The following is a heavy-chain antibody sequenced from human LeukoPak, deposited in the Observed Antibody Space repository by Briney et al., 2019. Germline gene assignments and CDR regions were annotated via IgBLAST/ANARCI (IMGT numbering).Heavy chain of an antibody. J-gene: IGHJ4*02. V-gene: IGHV4-34*01. D-gene: IGHD3-22*01. CDR3: ARGQGGSSHYYDRGTYYFDY. CDR2: INHSGST. CDR1: GGSFSGYY. Sequence: PSETLSLTCAVYGGSFSGYYWSWIRQPPGKGLEWIGEINHSGSTNYNPSLKSRVTISVDTSKNQFSLKLSSVTVADTAVYYCARGQGGSSHYYDRGTYYFDYWGQGTLVTVSS.